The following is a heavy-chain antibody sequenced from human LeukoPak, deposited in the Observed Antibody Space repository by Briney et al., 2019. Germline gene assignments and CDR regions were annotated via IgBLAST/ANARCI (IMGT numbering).Heavy chain of an antibody. Sequence: SETLSLTCTVSGGSISSYYWSWIRQPPGKGLEWIGYIYYSGSTNYNPSLKSRVTISVDTSRNQFSLKLSSVTAADTAVYYCARDFSSSSSVYYYYYMDVWGKGTSVTVSS. D-gene: IGHD6-6*01. CDR2: IYYSGST. CDR3: ARDFSSSSSVYYYYYMDV. V-gene: IGHV4-59*01. J-gene: IGHJ6*03. CDR1: GGSISSYY.